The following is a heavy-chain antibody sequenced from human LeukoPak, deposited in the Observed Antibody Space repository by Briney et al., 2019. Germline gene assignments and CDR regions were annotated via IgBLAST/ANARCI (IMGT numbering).Heavy chain of an antibody. CDR2: ISYDGSNK. CDR3: AKLATSGYPDY. CDR1: GFTFSSYG. D-gene: IGHD3-22*01. V-gene: IGHV3-30*18. Sequence: SGGSLRLSCAASGFTFSSYGMHWVRQAPGKGLEWVAVISYDGSNKYYADSVKGRFTISRDNSKNTLYLQMNSLRAEDTAVYYCAKLATSGYPDYRGQGTLVTVSS. J-gene: IGHJ4*02.